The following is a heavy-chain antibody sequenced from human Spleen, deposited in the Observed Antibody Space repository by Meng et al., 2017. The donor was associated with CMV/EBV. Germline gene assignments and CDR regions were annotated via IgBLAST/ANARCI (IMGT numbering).Heavy chain of an antibody. CDR3: ATSRFDP. Sequence: QWKRTGPGPGLLKISQTRSLTCTCSGGYISSGDYYWSWIRQPPGKGLEWIGYIHFSGSAYYNPYLTSRVTISVDTSKNQFSLKLSSVTAADTAVYYCATSRFDPWGQGTLVTVSS. V-gene: IGHV4-30-4*08. J-gene: IGHJ5*02. CDR1: GGYISSGDYY. CDR2: IHFSGSA. D-gene: IGHD6-6*01.